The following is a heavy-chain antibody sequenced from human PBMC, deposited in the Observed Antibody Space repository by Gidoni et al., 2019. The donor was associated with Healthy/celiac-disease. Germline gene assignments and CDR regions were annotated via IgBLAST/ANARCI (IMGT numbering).Heavy chain of an antibody. V-gene: IGHV1-18*01. J-gene: IGHJ5*02. D-gene: IGHD3-9*01. CDR3: ARGGGPYYDILTGYFGNWFDP. CDR2: ISAYNGNT. Sequence: QVQLVQSGAEVKKPGASVKVSCKASGYTFASYGISWVRQAPGQGLEWMGWISAYNGNTNCAQKRQGRVTMTTDTSTSTAYMELRSLRSDDTAVYYCARGGGPYYDILTGYFGNWFDPWGQGTPVTVSS. CDR1: GYTFASYG.